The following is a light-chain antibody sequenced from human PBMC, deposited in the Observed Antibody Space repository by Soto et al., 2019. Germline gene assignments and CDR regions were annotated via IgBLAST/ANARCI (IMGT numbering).Light chain of an antibody. J-gene: IGKJ5*01. CDR2: GAS. CDR1: QSVSGSS. V-gene: IGKV3-20*01. CDR3: QQYGSSPRIT. Sequence: EIVLTQSPGTPSLSPGERATLSCRASQSVSGSSLAWYQQKPGQAPRLLIYGASSRATGIPDRFSGSGSGTDFTLTISRLEPEDFAVYYCQQYGSSPRITFGQGTRLEIK.